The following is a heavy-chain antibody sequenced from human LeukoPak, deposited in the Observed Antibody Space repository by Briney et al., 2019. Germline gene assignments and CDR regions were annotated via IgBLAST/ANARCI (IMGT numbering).Heavy chain of an antibody. CDR2: IYTSGST. D-gene: IGHD2-15*01. CDR1: GCSISSGSYY. J-gene: IGHJ6*02. Sequence: PSQTLSLTCTASGCSISSGSYYWSWIRQPAGKGLEWIGRIYTSGSTNYNPSLKSRVTISVDTSKNQFSLKLSSVTAADTAVYYCARDNHSNYGMDVWGQGTTVTVSS. CDR3: ARDNHSNYGMDV. V-gene: IGHV4-61*02.